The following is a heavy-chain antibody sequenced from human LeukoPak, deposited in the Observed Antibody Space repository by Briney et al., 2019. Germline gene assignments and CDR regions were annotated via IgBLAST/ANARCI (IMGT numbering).Heavy chain of an antibody. Sequence: SQTLSLTCAISGDSVSSNSAAWNWIRQSPSRGLEWLGSTYYRSKWYNDYAVSVKSRITINPDTSKNQFSLQLNSVTPEDTAVYYCARGRVIAARPSSYYYYYGMDVWGQGTTVTVSS. J-gene: IGHJ6*02. D-gene: IGHD6-6*01. CDR1: GDSVSSNSAA. CDR3: ARGRVIAARPSSYYYYYGMDV. V-gene: IGHV6-1*01. CDR2: TYYRSKWYN.